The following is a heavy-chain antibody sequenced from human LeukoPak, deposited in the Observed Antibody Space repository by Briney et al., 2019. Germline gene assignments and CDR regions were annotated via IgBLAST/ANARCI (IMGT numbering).Heavy chain of an antibody. CDR3: ASVDYCTNGVCVEGGY. CDR1: GYTFSSYG. CDR2: ISTYNGNT. D-gene: IGHD2-8*01. V-gene: IGHV1-18*01. J-gene: IGHJ4*02. Sequence: ASVKVSCKASGYTFSSYGITWVRQAPGQGLEWMGWISTYNGNTNYAQKLQGRVTMTTDTSTSTAYMELRSLRSDDTAMYYWASVDYCTNGVCVEGGYWGQGTLVTVSS.